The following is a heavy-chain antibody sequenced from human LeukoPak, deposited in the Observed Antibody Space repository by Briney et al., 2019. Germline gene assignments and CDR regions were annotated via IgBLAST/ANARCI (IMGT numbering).Heavy chain of an antibody. CDR3: ARGTRRSDSSFDF. D-gene: IGHD1-1*01. CDR1: GDSSANNGFY. J-gene: IGHJ4*02. CDR2: IYYSGST. V-gene: IGHV4-39*07. Sequence: KSSETPSLTCTVSGDSSANNGFYWGWLRQPPGKGLEWIGNIYYSGSTYYNPSLKSRVTTSVDTSKNQFSLELSSVTAADTAVYYCARGTRRSDSSFDFWGQGTLVTVSS.